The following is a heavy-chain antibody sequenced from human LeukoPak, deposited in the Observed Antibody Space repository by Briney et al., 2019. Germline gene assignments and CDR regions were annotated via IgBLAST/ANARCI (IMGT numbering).Heavy chain of an antibody. CDR3: AKDMVVGATKGRWRYFDY. V-gene: IGHV3-30*04. J-gene: IGHJ4*02. Sequence: GGSLRLSCAASGFTFSSYAMHWVRQAPGKGLEWVAVISYDGSNKYYADSVKGRFTISRDNSKNSLYLQMNSLRAEDTALYYCAKDMVVGATKGRWRYFDYWGQGTLVTVSS. D-gene: IGHD1-26*01. CDR1: GFTFSSYA. CDR2: ISYDGSNK.